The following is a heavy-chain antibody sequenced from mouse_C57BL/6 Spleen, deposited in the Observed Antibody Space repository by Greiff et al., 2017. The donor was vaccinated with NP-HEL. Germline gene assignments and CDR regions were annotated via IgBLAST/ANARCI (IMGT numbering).Heavy chain of an antibody. CDR1: GFTFSDYG. J-gene: IGHJ2*01. Sequence: DVMLVESGGGLVKPGGSLKLSCAASGFTFSDYGMHWVRQAPEKGLEWVAYISSGSSTIYYADTVKGRFTISRDNAKNTLFLQMTSLRSEDTAMYYCARRYDYDTGFDYWGQGTTLTVSS. CDR2: ISSGSSTI. CDR3: ARRYDYDTGFDY. V-gene: IGHV5-17*01. D-gene: IGHD2-4*01.